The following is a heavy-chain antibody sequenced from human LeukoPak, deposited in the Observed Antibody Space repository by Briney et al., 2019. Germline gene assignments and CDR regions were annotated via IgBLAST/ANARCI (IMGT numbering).Heavy chain of an antibody. D-gene: IGHD3-3*01. CDR3: YIMIFGVAPMDV. CDR2: INPNSGGT. Sequence: GASVKVSCKASGYTFTGYYMHWVRQAPGQGLEWMGWINPNSGGTNYAQKFQGRVTMTRDTSISTAYMELSRLRSDDTAVYHCYIMIFGVAPMDVWGQGTTVTVSS. J-gene: IGHJ6*02. V-gene: IGHV1-2*02. CDR1: GYTFTGYY.